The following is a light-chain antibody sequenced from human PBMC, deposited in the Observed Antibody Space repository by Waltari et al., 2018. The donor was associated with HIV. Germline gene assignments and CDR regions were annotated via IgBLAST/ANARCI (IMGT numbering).Light chain of an antibody. CDR3: QQFYYWPRT. J-gene: IGKJ1*01. Sequence: VMTQSPVALSVSPGDRVTLSCRASESVGSFFAWSQQRPGQGPSLLMYGVSTSASGVSARFSGSGAGTEVNLTISSLQSDDSAIYFCQQFYYWPRTFGQGTKVEVK. V-gene: IGKV3-15*01. CDR1: ESVGSF. CDR2: GVS.